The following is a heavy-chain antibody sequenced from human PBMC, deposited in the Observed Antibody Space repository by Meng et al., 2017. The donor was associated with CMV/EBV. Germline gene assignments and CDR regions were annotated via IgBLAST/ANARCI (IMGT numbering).Heavy chain of an antibody. V-gene: IGHV1-2*02. CDR3: AREAGDYGMDV. Sequence: ASVKVSCKASGYTFTDYYMHWVRQVPGQGLEWMGWISPNSGGTNYAQKFQGRVTMTRDTSISTAYMELSRLRSDDTAVYYCAREAGDYGMDVWGQGTTVTVSS. D-gene: IGHD3-10*01. CDR2: ISPNSGGT. CDR1: GYTFTDYY. J-gene: IGHJ6*02.